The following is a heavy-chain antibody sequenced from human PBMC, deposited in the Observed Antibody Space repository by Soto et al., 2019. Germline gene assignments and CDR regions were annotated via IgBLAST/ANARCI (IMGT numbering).Heavy chain of an antibody. CDR3: ARVVGSSGDYFDY. V-gene: IGHV4-34*01. Sequence: QVQLQQWGGGLSKPSETLSLTCAVYGGSFSGYYWSWIRQPPGKRLEWIGEINHSGSTNYNPSLKSRVTRSVDTSKNQFSLKLSSVTAADTAVYYCARVVGSSGDYFDYWGQVTLVTVS. CDR2: INHSGST. J-gene: IGHJ4*02. CDR1: GGSFSGYY. D-gene: IGHD3-10*01.